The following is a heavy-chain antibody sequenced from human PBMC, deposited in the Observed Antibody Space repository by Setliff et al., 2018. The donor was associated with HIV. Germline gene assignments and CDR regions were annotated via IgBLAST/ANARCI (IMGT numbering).Heavy chain of an antibody. CDR2: ISGSADST. J-gene: IGHJ4*02. V-gene: IGHV3-23*01. CDR1: EFTLSGYS. Sequence: GGSLRLSCAASEFTLSGYSMSWVRQVPGKGLEWVSAISGSADSTYYAGAVKGRFTISRDNSKNTLHLQMNSLRAEDTALYYCARRVADFDYWGQGALVTVSS. D-gene: IGHD3-3*01. CDR3: ARRVADFDY.